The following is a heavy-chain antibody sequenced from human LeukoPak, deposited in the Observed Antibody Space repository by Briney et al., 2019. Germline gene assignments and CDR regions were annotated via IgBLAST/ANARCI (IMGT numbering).Heavy chain of an antibody. Sequence: GGSLRLSCAASGFTFSSYSMNWVRQAPGKGLEWVSYISSSGSTIYYADSVKGRFTISRDNAKNSLYLQMNSLRAEDTAMYYCARVSFCSSTTCPYYYYGMDVWGQGTTVTVSS. J-gene: IGHJ6*02. V-gene: IGHV3-48*01. CDR2: ISSSGSTI. CDR1: GFTFSSYS. CDR3: ARVSFCSSTTCPYYYYGMDV. D-gene: IGHD2-2*01.